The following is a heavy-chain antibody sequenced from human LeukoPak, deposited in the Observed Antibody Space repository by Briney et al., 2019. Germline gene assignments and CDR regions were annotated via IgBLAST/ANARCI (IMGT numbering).Heavy chain of an antibody. Sequence: GESLKISCKGSGYSFTSYWIGWVRQMPGKGVEWMGIIYPGDSDTRYSPSFQGQVTISADKSISTAYLQWSSLKASDTAMYYCARLSMTYYDFWSGQYFDYWGQGTLVTVSS. D-gene: IGHD3-3*01. V-gene: IGHV5-51*01. CDR2: IYPGDSDT. CDR1: GYSFTSYW. CDR3: ARLSMTYYDFWSGQYFDY. J-gene: IGHJ4*02.